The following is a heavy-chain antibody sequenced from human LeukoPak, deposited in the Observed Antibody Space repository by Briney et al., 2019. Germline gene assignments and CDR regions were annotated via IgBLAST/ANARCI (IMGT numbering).Heavy chain of an antibody. Sequence: SETLSLTCTVSGGSISSYYWSWIRQPPGKGLEWIGYIYYSGSTNYNPSLKSRVTISVDTSKNQFSLKLSSVTAADTAVYYCARAQYYDFWSGYEHDAFDIWGQGTMVTVSS. CDR3: ARAQYYDFWSGYEHDAFDI. CDR1: GGSISSYY. D-gene: IGHD3-3*01. CDR2: IYYSGST. V-gene: IGHV4-59*01. J-gene: IGHJ3*02.